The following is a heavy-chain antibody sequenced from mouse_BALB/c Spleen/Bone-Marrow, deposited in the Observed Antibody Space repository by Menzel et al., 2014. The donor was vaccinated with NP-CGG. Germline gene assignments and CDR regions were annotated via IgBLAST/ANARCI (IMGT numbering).Heavy chain of an antibody. V-gene: IGHV4-1*02. Sequence: EVKLMESGGGLVQPGGSLKVSCAASGFDFSGYWMSWVRQAPGKGLEWIGEINPDSSTINYTPSLKDKFIISRDNAKNKLYLQMRKGRSEDKALYVCARRGGNYGWYAMDYWGQGTPVTVSS. CDR3: ARRGGNYGWYAMDY. D-gene: IGHD1-1*01. CDR1: GFDFSGYW. CDR2: INPDSSTI. J-gene: IGHJ4*01.